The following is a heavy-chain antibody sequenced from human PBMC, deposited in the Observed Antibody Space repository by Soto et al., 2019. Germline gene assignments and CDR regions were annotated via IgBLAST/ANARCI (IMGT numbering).Heavy chain of an antibody. CDR1: GFTFSSYA. V-gene: IGHV3-23*01. D-gene: IGHD2-8*01. J-gene: IGHJ6*02. CDR3: ARDFPSYCTNGVCYSTAYYYGMDV. Sequence: GGSLRLACAASGFTFSSYAMSWVRQAPGKGLEWVSAISGSGGSTYYADSVKGRFTISRDNSKNTLYLQMTSLRAEDTAVYYCARDFPSYCTNGVCYSTAYYYGMDVWGQGTTVTVSS. CDR2: ISGSGGST.